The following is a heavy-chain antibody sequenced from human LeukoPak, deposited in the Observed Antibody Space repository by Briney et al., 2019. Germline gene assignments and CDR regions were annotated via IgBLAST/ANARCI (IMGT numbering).Heavy chain of an antibody. J-gene: IGHJ5*02. V-gene: IGHV3-21*01. Sequence: PGGSLRLSCAASGFTFSSYSMNWVRQAPGKGLEWVSSISGSTNYIYYADSVEGRFTISRDNANNSLYLQMNSLRAEGTAVYYCARDYTRTTGWFDPWGQGTLVTVSS. CDR3: ARDYTRTTGWFDP. CDR2: ISGSTNYI. CDR1: GFTFSSYS. D-gene: IGHD1-1*01.